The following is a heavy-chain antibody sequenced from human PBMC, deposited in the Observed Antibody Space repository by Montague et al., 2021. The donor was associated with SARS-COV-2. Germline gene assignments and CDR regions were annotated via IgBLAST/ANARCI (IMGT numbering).Heavy chain of an antibody. CDR1: AGSINNHY. V-gene: IGHV4-59*08. J-gene: IGHJ4*02. CDR3: ARRPSSGWSFDY. D-gene: IGHD6-19*01. CDR2: VYFSGTA. Sequence: SETLSLTCTVSAGSINNHYWSWIRQTPGKDLEWIAYVYFSGTASYNPSLKSRVTISVDTSRNQFSLQLTSVTAADTAVYYCARRPSSGWSFDYWGQGTQVTVSS.